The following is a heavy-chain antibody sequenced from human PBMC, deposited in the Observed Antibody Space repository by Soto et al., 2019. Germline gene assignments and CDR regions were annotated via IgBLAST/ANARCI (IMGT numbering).Heavy chain of an antibody. V-gene: IGHV1-18*01. CDR2: ISAYNGNT. D-gene: IGHD1-26*01. CDR3: ARDRPWELLHTGSYYYYGMDV. J-gene: IGHJ6*02. Sequence: ASVKVSCKASGYTFTSYGISWVRQAPGQGLEWMGWISAYNGNTNYAQKLQGRVTMTTDTSTSTAYMELRSLRSDDTAVYYCARDRPWELLHTGSYYYYGMDVWGQGTTVTSP. CDR1: GYTFTSYG.